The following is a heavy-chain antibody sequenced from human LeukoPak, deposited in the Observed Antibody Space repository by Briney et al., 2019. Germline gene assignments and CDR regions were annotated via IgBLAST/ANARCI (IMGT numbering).Heavy chain of an antibody. CDR3: ARDLGYCSGGRCYYYYGMDV. V-gene: IGHV3-74*01. CDR1: GFTFSNYW. J-gene: IGHJ6*02. CDR2: INTDSSSI. D-gene: IGHD2-15*01. Sequence: GGSLRLSCAASGFTFSNYWMHWVRQAPGEGQVWVSRINTDSSSISYADSVKGRFTISRDNAKNTLYLQMNSLRAEDTAVYYCARDLGYCSGGRCYYYYGMDVWGQGTTVTVSS.